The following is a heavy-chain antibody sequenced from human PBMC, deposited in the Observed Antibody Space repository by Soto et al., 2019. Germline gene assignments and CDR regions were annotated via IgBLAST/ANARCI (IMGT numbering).Heavy chain of an antibody. J-gene: IGHJ4*02. CDR3: ARRAKYGDYVYAY. V-gene: IGHV4-39*01. D-gene: IGHD4-17*01. CDR1: GGSISSSSYY. CDR2: IYYSGST. Sequence: QLQLQESGPGLVKPSETLSLTCTVSGGSISSSSYYWGWIRQPPGKGLEWIGSIYYSGSTYYNPSLKSRVTISVDTSKNQFSLKLSSVTAADTAVYYCARRAKYGDYVYAYWGQGTLVTVSS.